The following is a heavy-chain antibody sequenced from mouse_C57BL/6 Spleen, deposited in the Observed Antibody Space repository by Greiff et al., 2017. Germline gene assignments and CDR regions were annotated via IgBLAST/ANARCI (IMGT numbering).Heavy chain of an antibody. J-gene: IGHJ2*01. V-gene: IGHV1-69*01. CDR1: GYTFTSYW. CDR2: IDPSDSYT. Sequence: QVQLQQPGAELVMPGASVKLSCKASGYTFTSYWMHWVKQRPGQGLEWIGEIDPSDSYTNYNQKFKGKSTLTVDKSSSTAYMQLSSLTSEDSAVYYCARAPRYYYGSSYYFDYWGQGTTLTVSS. CDR3: ARAPRYYYGSSYYFDY. D-gene: IGHD1-1*01.